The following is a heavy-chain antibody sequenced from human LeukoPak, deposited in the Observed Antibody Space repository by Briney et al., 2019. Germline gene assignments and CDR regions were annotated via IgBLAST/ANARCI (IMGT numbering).Heavy chain of an antibody. Sequence: SETLSLTCTVSGXSISSYYLNWIRRPAGKGLEWIGRISASGSTTYNPSLKRRVPMSVDTSKRQFSLRLSSVTAADTAVYYCARGYTGGWYYFDYWGQGTPVTVSS. J-gene: IGHJ4*02. CDR3: ARGYTGGWYYFDY. CDR1: GXSISSYY. D-gene: IGHD6-19*01. CDR2: ISASGST. V-gene: IGHV4-4*07.